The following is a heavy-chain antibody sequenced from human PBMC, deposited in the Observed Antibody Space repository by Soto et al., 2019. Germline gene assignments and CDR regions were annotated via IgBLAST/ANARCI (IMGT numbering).Heavy chain of an antibody. D-gene: IGHD3-3*01. CDR1: GFPFSDYY. CDR2: INPKSGDT. CDR3: ARFGVVITNYYYSGMDL. V-gene: IGHV1-2*02. Sequence: GASVKVSCKASGFPFSDYYIHWLRQAPGQGPEWMGWINPKSGDTNYARNFLGRVTVTSDTSISTAYLELSRLTSDDTAVYYCARFGVVITNYYYSGMDLWGQGTTVTV. J-gene: IGHJ6*02.